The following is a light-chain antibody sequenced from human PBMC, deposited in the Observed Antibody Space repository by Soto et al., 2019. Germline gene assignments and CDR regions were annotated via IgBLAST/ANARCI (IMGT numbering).Light chain of an antibody. J-gene: IGLJ2*01. CDR1: SSNIGAGYD. CDR3: QSYDSSLSAVV. Sequence: QSVLTQPPSASGGPGQRVTISCTGSSSNIGAGYDVHWYQQLPGTAPKLLIYGNSNRPSGVPDRFSGSKSGTSASLAITGLQAEDEADYYCQSYDSSLSAVVFGGGTKLTVL. V-gene: IGLV1-40*01. CDR2: GNS.